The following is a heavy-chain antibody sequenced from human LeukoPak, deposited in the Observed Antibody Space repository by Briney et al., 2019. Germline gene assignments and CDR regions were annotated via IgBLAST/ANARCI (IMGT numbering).Heavy chain of an antibody. CDR1: GGTFSSYA. CDR2: IIPIVGTA. J-gene: IGHJ5*02. V-gene: IGHV1-69*01. CDR3: ARVGGYCTNGVVLCRPTAENNWFDP. Sequence: SLKLSCKASGGTFSSYAISWVRQAPGQGLEWMGGIIPIVGTANYAQKFQGRGTITADESTSTAYMDLSSLRSEATAVYYCARVGGYCTNGVVLCRPTAENNWFDPWGQGTLVTVSS. D-gene: IGHD2-8*01.